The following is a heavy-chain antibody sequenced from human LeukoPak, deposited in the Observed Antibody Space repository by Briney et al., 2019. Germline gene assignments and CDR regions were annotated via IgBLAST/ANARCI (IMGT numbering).Heavy chain of an antibody. CDR1: GFTFSSYE. J-gene: IGHJ6*02. D-gene: IGHD2-2*01. CDR3: AREGARYCSSTSCYSGGYYYYGMDV. CDR2: ISSSGSTI. Sequence: HPGGSLRLSCAASGFTFSSYEMNWVRQAPGKGLEWVSYISSSGSTIYYADSVKGRFTISRDNAKNSLYLQMNSLRAEDTAVYYCAREGARYCSSTSCYSGGYYYYGMDVWGQGTTVTVSS. V-gene: IGHV3-48*03.